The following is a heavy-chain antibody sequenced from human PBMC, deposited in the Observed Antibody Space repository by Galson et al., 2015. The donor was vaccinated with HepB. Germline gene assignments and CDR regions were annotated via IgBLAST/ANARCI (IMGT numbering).Heavy chain of an antibody. CDR1: GFTFSDFA. D-gene: IGHD5-18*01. V-gene: IGHV3-48*01. J-gene: IGHJ4*02. CDR2: ISSSSRTI. Sequence: SLRLSCAASGFTFSDFAMNWVRQAPGKGLQWLSFISSSSRTISYAESVKGRFTISRDNAWNSLYLQMNSLIAEDTAVYYCTKDLRNGYSSIDFWGQGTPVTVSS. CDR3: TKDLRNGYSSIDF.